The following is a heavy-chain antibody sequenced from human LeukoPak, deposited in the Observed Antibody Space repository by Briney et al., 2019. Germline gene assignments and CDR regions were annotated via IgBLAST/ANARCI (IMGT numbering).Heavy chain of an antibody. CDR2: INHSGST. Sequence: SETLSLTCAVHGGSISGYYWSWIRQPPGKGLEWIGEINHSGSTNYNPSLKSRVTISVDMSNNQFSLKLSSVTAADTAVYYCARGGVLRFSAGYFHPNWFDPWGQGTLVTVSS. CDR1: GGSISGYY. J-gene: IGHJ5*02. V-gene: IGHV4-34*01. CDR3: ARGGVLRFSAGYFHPNWFDP. D-gene: IGHD3-3*01.